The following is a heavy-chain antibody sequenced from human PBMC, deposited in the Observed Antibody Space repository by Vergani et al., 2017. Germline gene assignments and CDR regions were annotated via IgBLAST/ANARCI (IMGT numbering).Heavy chain of an antibody. V-gene: IGHV2-26*01. CDR2: LFSNDEK. D-gene: IGHD2-2*01. CDR1: WFLLRHSRIG. Sequence: QVPLKESCPVLVKPTETLPLTFPVPWFLLRHSRIGVSLNPPPPGKALEWLAHLFSNDEKSYSTSLKSRLTISKDTSKSQVVLTMTNMDPVDTATYYCARIRRYCSSTSCQSGWFDPWGQGTLVTVSS. CDR3: ARIRRYCSSTSCQSGWFDP. J-gene: IGHJ5*02.